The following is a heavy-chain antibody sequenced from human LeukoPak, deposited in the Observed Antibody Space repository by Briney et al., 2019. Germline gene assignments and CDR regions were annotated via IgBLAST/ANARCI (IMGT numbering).Heavy chain of an antibody. J-gene: IGHJ6*04. CDR2: FDPEDGET. D-gene: IGHD2-2*02. CDR1: GYTLAELS. CDR3: ATGSVYQLLYDAVDV. Sequence: ASVKVSCKVSGYTLAELSMHWVRQSPGKGLERMGGFDPEDGETIYAQKFRGRVTMTEDTSTDTAYMELSSLRSEDTAVYYCATGSVYQLLYDAVDVWGKGTTVTVSS. V-gene: IGHV1-24*01.